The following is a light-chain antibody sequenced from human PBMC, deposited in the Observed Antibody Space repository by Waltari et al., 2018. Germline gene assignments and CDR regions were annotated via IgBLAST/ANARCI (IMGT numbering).Light chain of an antibody. V-gene: IGKV1-9*01. CDR3: QQLKSYPIT. Sequence: NQLTQSPSSLSASVGDRVTITFRASPAISGYLAWYQQKPGKAPKLLIYAASTLQSGVPSRFSGSGSGTDFTLTISSLQPEDFATYYCQQLKSYPITFGQGTRLEIK. CDR1: PAISGY. J-gene: IGKJ5*01. CDR2: AAS.